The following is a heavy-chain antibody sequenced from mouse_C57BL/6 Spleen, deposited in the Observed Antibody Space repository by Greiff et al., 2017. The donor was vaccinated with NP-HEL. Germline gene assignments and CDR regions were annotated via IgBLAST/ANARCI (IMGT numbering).Heavy chain of an antibody. Sequence: QVHVKQSGAELVKPGASVKMSCKASGYTFTSYWITWVKQRPGQGLEWIGDIYPGSGSTNYNEKFKSKATLTVDTSSSTAYMQLSSLTSEDSAVYYCARSDDGYYLYYFDYWGQGTTLTVSS. D-gene: IGHD2-3*01. CDR3: ARSDDGYYLYYFDY. CDR1: GYTFTSYW. J-gene: IGHJ2*01. V-gene: IGHV1-55*01. CDR2: IYPGSGST.